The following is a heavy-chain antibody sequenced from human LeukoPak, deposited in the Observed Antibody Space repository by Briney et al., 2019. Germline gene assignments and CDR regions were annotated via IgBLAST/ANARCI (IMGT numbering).Heavy chain of an antibody. CDR2: IYSDSGGST. CDR3: ARGFTHDYGDYFDY. D-gene: IGHD4-17*01. J-gene: IGHJ4*02. CDR1: GFTVSSNY. Sequence: GGSLRLSCAASGFTVSSNYMSWVRQAPGKGLEWVSVIYSDSGGSTYYADSVKGRFTMSRDNSKNTLYLHMNSLRAEDTAVYYCARGFTHDYGDYFDYWGQGTLVAVSS. V-gene: IGHV3-66*01.